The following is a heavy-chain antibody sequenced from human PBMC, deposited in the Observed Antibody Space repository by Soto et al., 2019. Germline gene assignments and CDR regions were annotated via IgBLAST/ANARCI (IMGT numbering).Heavy chain of an antibody. Sequence: GSLRLSCEASGFILSNYWMHWVRQAPGTGLVWVSRISNDGITTDYADSVKGRFTISRDNAKNTLYLQMNSLTAEDTAVYYCAKDLTWNQADYWGQGALVTVSS. CDR1: GFILSNYW. J-gene: IGHJ4*02. CDR2: ISNDGITT. D-gene: IGHD1-1*01. CDR3: AKDLTWNQADY. V-gene: IGHV3-74*01.